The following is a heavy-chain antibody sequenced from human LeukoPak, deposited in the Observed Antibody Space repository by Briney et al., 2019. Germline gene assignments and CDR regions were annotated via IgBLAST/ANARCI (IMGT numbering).Heavy chain of an antibody. J-gene: IGHJ4*02. CDR3: ATDRDNSDWQKRFDS. D-gene: IGHD2-21*02. CDR2: INQDASEI. Sequence: GGSLRLSCAASGFTFSTYWMDWYRQAPGKGLEWVGNINQDASEINYVDSVRGRFTISRDNAKNSLHLQMNSLRAEDTAVYYCATDRDNSDWQKRFDSWGQGTLVTVSS. V-gene: IGHV3-7*01. CDR1: GFTFSTYW.